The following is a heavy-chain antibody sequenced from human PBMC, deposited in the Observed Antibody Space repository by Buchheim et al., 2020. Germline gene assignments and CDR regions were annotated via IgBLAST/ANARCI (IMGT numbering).Heavy chain of an antibody. CDR2: ISYDGSNK. V-gene: IGHV3-30*04. CDR3: ARDYGDYTLPIDY. Sequence: QVQLVESGGGVVQPGRSLRLSCAASGFTFSSYAMHWVRQAPGKGLEWVAVISYDGSNKYYADSVKGRFTTSRDTSKNTLYLQMNSLRAEDTAVYYCARDYGDYTLPIDYWGQGTL. D-gene: IGHD4-17*01. J-gene: IGHJ4*02. CDR1: GFTFSSYA.